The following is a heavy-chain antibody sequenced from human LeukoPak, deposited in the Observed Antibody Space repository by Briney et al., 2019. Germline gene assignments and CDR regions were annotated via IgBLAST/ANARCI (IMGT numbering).Heavy chain of an antibody. Sequence: GGSLRLSCAASGFTFSDYYMSWLRQAPGKGLEWVSYISSSGSTIYYADSVKGRFTISRDNAKNSLYLQMNSLRAEDTAVYYCAKDAAVDGDYYDYWGQGTLVTVSS. CDR3: AKDAAVDGDYYDY. CDR1: GFTFSDYY. J-gene: IGHJ4*02. V-gene: IGHV3-11*01. CDR2: ISSSGSTI. D-gene: IGHD4-17*01.